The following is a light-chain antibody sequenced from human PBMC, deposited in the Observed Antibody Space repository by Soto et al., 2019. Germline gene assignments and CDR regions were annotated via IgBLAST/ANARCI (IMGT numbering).Light chain of an antibody. Sequence: EIVMTQSPATLSVSPGERATLSFRASQNVSSNLAGYQQKPGQAPRLLIYGASTRATGIPARFSGSGSGTEFTLTISSLQSEDFAVYYCQQYSNWPPWTFGQGTKVEIK. V-gene: IGKV3-15*01. CDR1: QNVSSN. CDR3: QQYSNWPPWT. CDR2: GAS. J-gene: IGKJ1*01.